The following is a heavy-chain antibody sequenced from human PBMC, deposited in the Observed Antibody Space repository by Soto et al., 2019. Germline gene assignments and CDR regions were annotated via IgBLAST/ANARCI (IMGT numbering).Heavy chain of an antibody. CDR2: IYYSGST. CDR3: ARDKSGYYEYWFDP. J-gene: IGHJ5*02. V-gene: IGHV4-30-4*01. Sequence: SETLSLTCTVSGGSISSGDYYWSWIRQPPGKGLEWIGYIYYSGSTYYNPSLKSRVTISVDTSKNQFSLKLSSVTAADTAVYYCARDKSGYYEYWFDPWGQGTLVTVSS. CDR1: GGSISSGDYY. D-gene: IGHD3-22*01.